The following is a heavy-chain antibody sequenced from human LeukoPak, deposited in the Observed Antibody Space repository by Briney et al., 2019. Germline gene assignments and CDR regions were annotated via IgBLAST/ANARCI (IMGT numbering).Heavy chain of an antibody. CDR1: GYTFTSYA. CDR2: INTNTGNP. J-gene: IGHJ4*02. Sequence: GASVKVSCKASGYTFTSYAMNWVRQAPGQGLEWMGWINTNTGNPTYAQGFTGRFVFSLDTSVSTAYLQISSLKAEDTAVYYCARVYYSATAAGTGSVDYWGQGTLVTVSS. V-gene: IGHV7-4-1*02. CDR3: ARVYYSATAAGTGSVDY. D-gene: IGHD6-13*01.